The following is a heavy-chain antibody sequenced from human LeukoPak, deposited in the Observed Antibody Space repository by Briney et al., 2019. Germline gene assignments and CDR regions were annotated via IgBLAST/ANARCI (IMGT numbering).Heavy chain of an antibody. J-gene: IGHJ4*02. CDR3: ARGLRVFWSALSN. CDR2: MNPNSGNT. Sequence: ASVKVSCKASGHTFTSYDINWVRQATGQGLEWMGWMNPNSGNTGYAQKFQGRVTITRDTSISTAYMELSSLRSEDTAVYYCARGLRVFWSALSNWGQGTLVTVSS. CDR1: GHTFTSYD. V-gene: IGHV1-8*03. D-gene: IGHD3-3*01.